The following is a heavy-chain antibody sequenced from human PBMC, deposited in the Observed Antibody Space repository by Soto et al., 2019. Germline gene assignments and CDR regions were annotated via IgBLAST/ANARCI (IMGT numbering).Heavy chain of an antibody. CDR3: ARWGIAAGDY. V-gene: IGHV3-33*01. CDR1: GFTFSSYG. J-gene: IGHJ4*02. CDR2: IWYDGSNK. D-gene: IGHD6-13*01. Sequence: QVQLVESGGGVVQPGRSLRLCWAASGFTFSSYGMHWVRQAPGKGLEWVAVIWYDGSNKYYADSVKGRFTISRDNSKNTLYLQMNSLRAEDTAVYYCARWGIAAGDYWGQGTLVTVSS.